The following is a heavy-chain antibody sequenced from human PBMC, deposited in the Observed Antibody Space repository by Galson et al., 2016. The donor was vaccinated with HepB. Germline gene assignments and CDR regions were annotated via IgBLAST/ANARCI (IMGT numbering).Heavy chain of an antibody. Sequence: SLRLSCAASGFSFSHAWMTWVRQAPGKGLEWVGRIKRKTDGGTTNYAAPVKGRFTISRDDSKNMLFLQMNSLKTEDTAVYYYTTDRLGWAPAGVGEFFDYWGQGTLVTVSS. CDR1: GFSFSHAW. J-gene: IGHJ4*02. D-gene: IGHD3-10*01. CDR2: IKRKTDGGTT. CDR3: TTDRLGWAPAGVGEFFDY. V-gene: IGHV3-15*06.